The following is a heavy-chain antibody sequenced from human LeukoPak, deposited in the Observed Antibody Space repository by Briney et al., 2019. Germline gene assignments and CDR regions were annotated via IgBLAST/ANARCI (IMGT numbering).Heavy chain of an antibody. CDR2: FSGSGGST. J-gene: IGHJ6*03. V-gene: IGHV3-23*01. CDR3: ARNERTTVNNYYYYYMDV. Sequence: PGGSLRLSCAASGFTFSSYAMSWVRQAPGKGLECISGFSGSGGSTYYADSVKGRFTISRDNSKNTLYLQMNSLRAEDTAVYYCARNERTTVNNYYYYYMDVWGKGTTVTISS. CDR1: GFTFSSYA. D-gene: IGHD4-17*01.